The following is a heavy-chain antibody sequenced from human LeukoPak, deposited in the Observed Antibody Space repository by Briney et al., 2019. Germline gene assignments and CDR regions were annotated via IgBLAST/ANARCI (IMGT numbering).Heavy chain of an antibody. D-gene: IGHD5-18*01. V-gene: IGHV3-30*02. Sequence: GGSLRLSCAASGFTFSSYGMHWVRQAPGKGLEWVALIRYDGSNKYYADSVKGRFTISRDNSKNTLYLQMNSLRAEDTAVYYCAKREYSYDDYWGQGTLVTVSS. CDR2: IRYDGSNK. CDR1: GFTFSSYG. J-gene: IGHJ4*02. CDR3: AKREYSYDDY.